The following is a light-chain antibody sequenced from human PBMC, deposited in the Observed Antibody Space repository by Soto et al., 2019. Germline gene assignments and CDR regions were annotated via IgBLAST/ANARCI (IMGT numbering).Light chain of an antibody. CDR3: GTWDSTLSSDV. V-gene: IGLV1-51*01. CDR1: SSNIGNNY. Sequence: HSVLTQPPSVSAAPGLKVTISCSGSSSNIGNNYVSWYQQFPGTAPKVIIFDNDERPSGTPDRFSGSKSGTSATLVITELQTGDEADYYCGTWDSTLSSDVFGGGTKVTVL. J-gene: IGLJ3*02. CDR2: DND.